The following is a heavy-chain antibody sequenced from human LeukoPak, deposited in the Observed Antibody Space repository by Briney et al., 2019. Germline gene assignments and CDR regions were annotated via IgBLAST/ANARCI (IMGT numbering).Heavy chain of an antibody. CDR2: IYSGGST. J-gene: IGHJ4*02. Sequence: GGSLRLSCAASGFTVSSNYMSWVRQAPGKGLEWVSVIYSGGSTYYADSVKGRFTISRDNSKSTLYLQMNSLRAEDTAVYYCARGPPYYYDSSGYFDYWGQGTLVTVSS. V-gene: IGHV3-53*01. CDR3: ARGPPYYYDSSGYFDY. CDR1: GFTVSSNY. D-gene: IGHD3-22*01.